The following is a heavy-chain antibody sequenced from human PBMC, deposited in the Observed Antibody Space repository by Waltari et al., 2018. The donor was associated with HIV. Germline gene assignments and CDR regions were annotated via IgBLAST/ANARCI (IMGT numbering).Heavy chain of an antibody. V-gene: IGHV3-74*01. Sequence: EVQLVESGGGLVQPGGSLSLSRAADGFTFRSYWLHWVRQAPGKGLGWVSCISSDGSTTNYADSVKGRLTISRDNAKNTLYLQMNSLRADDTAVYYCARENTMTYYDALDIWGQGTMVTVSS. J-gene: IGHJ3*02. D-gene: IGHD4-17*01. CDR1: GFTFRSYW. CDR2: ISSDGSTT. CDR3: ARENTMTYYDALDI.